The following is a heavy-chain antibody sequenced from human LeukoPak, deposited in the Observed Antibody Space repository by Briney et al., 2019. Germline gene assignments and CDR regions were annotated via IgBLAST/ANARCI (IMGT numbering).Heavy chain of an antibody. Sequence: GGSLRLSCAASGFTFSSYGMHWVRQAPGKGLEWVAFIRYDGSNKYYADSVKGRFTISRDNSKNTLYLQMNSLRAEDTAVYYCAKSNPDFWSGYYPDYWGQGTLVTVSS. CDR1: GFTFSSYG. D-gene: IGHD3-3*01. CDR3: AKSNPDFWSGYYPDY. V-gene: IGHV3-30*02. J-gene: IGHJ4*02. CDR2: IRYDGSNK.